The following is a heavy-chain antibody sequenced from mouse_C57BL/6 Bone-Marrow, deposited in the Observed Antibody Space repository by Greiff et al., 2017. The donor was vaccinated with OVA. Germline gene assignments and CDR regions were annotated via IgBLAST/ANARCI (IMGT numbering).Heavy chain of an antibody. J-gene: IGHJ2*01. CDR3: ARRVVATDY. CDR2: IDPSDSYT. CDR1: GYTFTSYW. Sequence: VQLQQSGAELVKPGASVKLSCKASGYTFTSYWMQWVKQRPGQGLEWIGEIDPSDSYTNYNQKFKGKATLTVDTSSSTAYMQLSSLTSEDSAVYYCARRVVATDYWGQGTTLTVSS. D-gene: IGHD1-1*01. V-gene: IGHV1-50*01.